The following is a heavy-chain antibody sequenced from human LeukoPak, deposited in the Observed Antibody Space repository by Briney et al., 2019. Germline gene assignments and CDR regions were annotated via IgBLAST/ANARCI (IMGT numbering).Heavy chain of an antibody. CDR1: GYSISSGYY. CDR3: ARGGSSGGYFNWFDP. Sequence: PSETLSLTCAVSGYSISSGYYWGWIRQPPGKGLEWIGSIYHSGSTYYNPSLKSRVTISVDTSKNQFSLKLSSVTAADTAVYYCARGGSSGGYFNWFDPWGQGTLVTVSS. CDR2: IYHSGST. J-gene: IGHJ5*02. D-gene: IGHD6-19*01. V-gene: IGHV4-38-2*01.